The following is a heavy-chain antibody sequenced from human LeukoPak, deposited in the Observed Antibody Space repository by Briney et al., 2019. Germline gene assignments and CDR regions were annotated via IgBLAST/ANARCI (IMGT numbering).Heavy chain of an antibody. D-gene: IGHD3-3*01. CDR2: IYCSGAT. CDR1: GGSISSSSHT. CDR3: VREEFAIFGVGPALG. Sequence: SETLSLTCSVSGGSISSSSHTWGWIRQSPGKGLQWIGSIYCSGATYHNPPLKSRVTMSLDMSKNHFSLKLTSVTAADTAVYYCVREEFAIFGVGPALGWGQGTLVIVSS. V-gene: IGHV4-39*07. J-gene: IGHJ4*02.